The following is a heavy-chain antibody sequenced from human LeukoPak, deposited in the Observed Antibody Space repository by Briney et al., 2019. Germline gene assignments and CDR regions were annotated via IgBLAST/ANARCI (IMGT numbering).Heavy chain of an antibody. CDR1: GGTFSSYA. J-gene: IGHJ4*02. CDR2: IIPIFGTA. CDR3: ARDTRYYYGSGYFDY. D-gene: IGHD3-10*01. Sequence: ASVKVSCKAFGGTFSSYAISWVRQAPGQGLEWMGGIIPIFGTANYAQKFQGRVTITADKSTSTAYMELSSLRSEDTAVYYCARDTRYYYGSGYFDYWGQGTLVTVSS. V-gene: IGHV1-69*06.